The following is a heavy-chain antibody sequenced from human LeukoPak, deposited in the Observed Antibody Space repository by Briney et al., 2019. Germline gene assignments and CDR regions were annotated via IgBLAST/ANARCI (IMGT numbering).Heavy chain of an antibody. J-gene: IGHJ4*02. CDR3: ARRTFGGVIAY. V-gene: IGHV4-39*07. Sequence: SETLSLTCTVSGGSISSSSYYWGWIRQPPGKGLEWIGSIYYSGSTYYNPSLKSRVTLSVDTSKNQFSLRLSSVTAADTAVYYCARRTFGGVIAYWGQGTLVTVSS. D-gene: IGHD3-16*02. CDR2: IYYSGST. CDR1: GGSISSSSYY.